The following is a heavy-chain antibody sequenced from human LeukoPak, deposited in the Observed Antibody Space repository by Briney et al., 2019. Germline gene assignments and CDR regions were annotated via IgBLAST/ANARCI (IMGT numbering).Heavy chain of an antibody. CDR2: ISGSSTTI. D-gene: IGHD1-26*01. V-gene: IGHV3-48*02. CDR1: GFSFSTYS. CDR3: ARDLVGATAS. Sequence: GGSLRLSCAASGFSFSTYSINWIRQAPGKGLEWVSYISGSSTTIYYADSVKGRFTISRDNAKNSLYLQMNSLRDEDTAVYYCARDLVGATASWGQGTLVTVSS. J-gene: IGHJ5*02.